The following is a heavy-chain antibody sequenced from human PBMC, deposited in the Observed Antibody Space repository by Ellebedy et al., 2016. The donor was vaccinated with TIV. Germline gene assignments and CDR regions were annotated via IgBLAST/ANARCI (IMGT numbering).Heavy chain of an antibody. J-gene: IGHJ4*02. CDR2: ISIDGGAI. V-gene: IGHV3-11*01. D-gene: IGHD3-22*01. CDR3: AKGRGGGSDSSAPRYYFDY. Sequence: GESLKISCAASGFTFSDYYMTWIRQAPGKGLDWFSYISIDGGAIYYADSVEGRFIISRDNSKETLYLQMNSLRAEDTAVYYCAKGRGGGSDSSAPRYYFDYWGLGTLVTVSS. CDR1: GFTFSDYY.